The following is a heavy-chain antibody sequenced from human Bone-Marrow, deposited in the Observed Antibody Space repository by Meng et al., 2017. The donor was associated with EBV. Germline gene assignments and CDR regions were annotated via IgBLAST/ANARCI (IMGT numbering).Heavy chain of an antibody. Sequence: ELQLVESGGGLVKHGGSLILFWAAAGFTFRSYSMNWARQAPGKGLEWVSSISSSSSYIYYADSVKSRFTISRDNAKNSLYLQMNSLRAEDTAVYYCARDSYYDSSGYHYVRYFDYWGHGPLVTVYS. J-gene: IGHJ4*01. V-gene: IGHV3-21*01. CDR1: GFTFRSYS. CDR3: ARDSYYDSSGYHYVRYFDY. CDR2: ISSSSSYI. D-gene: IGHD3-22*01.